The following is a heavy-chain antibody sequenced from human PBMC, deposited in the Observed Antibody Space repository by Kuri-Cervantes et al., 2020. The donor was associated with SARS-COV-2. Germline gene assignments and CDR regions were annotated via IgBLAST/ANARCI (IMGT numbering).Heavy chain of an antibody. V-gene: IGHV5-10-1*01. J-gene: IGHJ4*02. CDR1: GYGFTSYW. CDR3: ATGRGYISGWPNYPFDY. CDR2: INPSDSYT. D-gene: IGHD5-12*01. Sequence: KVSCKGSGYGFTSYWISWVGQMPGKGLEWMGRINPSDSYTNYSPSFQGHVTISADTSISTAYRQCSNLKASNTAMYYWATGRGYISGWPNYPFDYWGQGTLVTVSS.